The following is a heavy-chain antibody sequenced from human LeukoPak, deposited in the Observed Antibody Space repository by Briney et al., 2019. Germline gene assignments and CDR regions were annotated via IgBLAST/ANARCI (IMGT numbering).Heavy chain of an antibody. Sequence: ASVKVSCKASGYTFTGYYMHWVRQAPGQGLEWMGWINPNSGGTNYAQKFQGRVTMTRDTSISTAYMELSRLRSDDTAVYYCARGGDDYNAFNWFDPWGQGTLVTVSS. CDR1: GYTFTGYY. D-gene: IGHD5-24*01. J-gene: IGHJ5*02. V-gene: IGHV1-2*02. CDR2: INPNSGGT. CDR3: ARGGDDYNAFNWFDP.